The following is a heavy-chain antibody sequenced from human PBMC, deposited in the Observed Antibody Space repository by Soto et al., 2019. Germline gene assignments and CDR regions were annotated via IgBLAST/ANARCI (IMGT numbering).Heavy chain of an antibody. CDR2: IYHSGTS. J-gene: IGHJ4*02. Sequence: PSETLSLTCGFSDYSISSGYYWGWVRQSPGKGLEWIGSIYHSGTSYSNPSLKSRVTISIDTSKNQVSLKLTSVTAADTAVYYCARLLPGTVGYWGQGTLVTVSS. D-gene: IGHD1-7*01. CDR1: DYSISSGYY. V-gene: IGHV4-38-2*01. CDR3: ARLLPGTVGY.